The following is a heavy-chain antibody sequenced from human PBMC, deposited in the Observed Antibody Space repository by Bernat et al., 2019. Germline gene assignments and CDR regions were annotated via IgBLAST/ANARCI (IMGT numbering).Heavy chain of an antibody. J-gene: IGHJ6*02. Sequence: EVQLLESGGGLVQPGGSLRLSCAASGFTLSTYAMSWFRQAPGRGLEWVSGLTGSGGSTYYADTVKGRFTIARDNSKSTLYLQMNSLRAEDTAVYYCARGPTTLTTYYNYYGMDVWGQGTTVTVSS. CDR2: LTGSGGST. D-gene: IGHD4-17*01. V-gene: IGHV3-23*01. CDR1: GFTLSTYA. CDR3: ARGPTTLTTYYNYYGMDV.